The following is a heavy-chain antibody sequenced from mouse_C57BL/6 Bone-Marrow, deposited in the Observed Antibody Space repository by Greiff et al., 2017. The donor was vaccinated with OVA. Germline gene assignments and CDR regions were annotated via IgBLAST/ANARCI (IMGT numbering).Heavy chain of an antibody. J-gene: IGHJ2*01. CDR2: IDPANGNT. Sequence: VQLKQSVAELVRPGASVKLSCTASGFNITNTYMNWVKQRPEQGLEWIGRIDPANGNTKYAPKFKGKATIPADTSSNTAYLQLSILTSEDTAIYYCYYGSNYFDYWGQGTTLTVSS. CDR3: YYGSNYFDY. CDR1: GFNITNTY. D-gene: IGHD1-1*01. V-gene: IGHV14-3*01.